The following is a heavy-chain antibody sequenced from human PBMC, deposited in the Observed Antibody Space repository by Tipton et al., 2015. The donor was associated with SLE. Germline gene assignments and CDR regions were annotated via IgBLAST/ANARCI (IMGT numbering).Heavy chain of an antibody. D-gene: IGHD7-27*01. J-gene: IGHJ5*02. CDR1: GGSISRYY. Sequence: TLSLTCSVSGGSISRYYWSWIRQPPGQGLEWIGYIYYTGSTIYSPSLRSRVTISLDTSKNQLSLRLTSVTAADTAVYYCARETGAEVYDPWGQGTLVTVSS. CDR2: IYYTGST. V-gene: IGHV4-59*12. CDR3: ARETGAEVYDP.